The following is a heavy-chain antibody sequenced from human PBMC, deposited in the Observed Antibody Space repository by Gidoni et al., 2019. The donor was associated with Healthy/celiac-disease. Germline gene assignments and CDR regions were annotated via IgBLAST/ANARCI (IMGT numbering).Heavy chain of an antibody. J-gene: IGHJ6*02. Sequence: QVQLQQSGPGLVKPSQTLSLTCAISGDSVSSNSAAWNWIRQSPSRGLEWLGRTYYRSKWYTDYAVSVKSRITINPDTSKNQFSLQLNSVTPEDTAVYYCAREEDIVVVPAAIMYYGMDVWGQGTTVTVSS. V-gene: IGHV6-1*01. CDR3: AREEDIVVVPAAIMYYGMDV. D-gene: IGHD2-2*01. CDR1: GDSVSSNSAA. CDR2: TYYRSKWYT.